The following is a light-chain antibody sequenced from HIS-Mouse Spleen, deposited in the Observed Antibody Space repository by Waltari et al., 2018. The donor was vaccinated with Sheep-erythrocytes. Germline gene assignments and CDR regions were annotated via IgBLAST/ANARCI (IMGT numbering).Light chain of an antibody. V-gene: IGLV2-8*01. CDR3: SSYAGSNNWV. Sequence: QSALTQPPSASGSPGQSVTISCTGTSSDVGVDNYVSWYQQHPGKAPTLMIYEVSKRPSGVPDRFSGSKSGNTASLTVSGLQAEDEADYYCSSYAGSNNWVFGGGTKLTVL. CDR1: SSDVGVDNY. CDR2: EVS. J-gene: IGLJ3*02.